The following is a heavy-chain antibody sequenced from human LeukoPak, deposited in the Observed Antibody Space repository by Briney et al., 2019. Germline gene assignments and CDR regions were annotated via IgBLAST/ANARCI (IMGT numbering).Heavy chain of an antibody. J-gene: IGHJ4*02. CDR2: INPNSGGT. CDR3: ATFQDPHDFWSGYTADY. Sequence: ASVKVSCKASGYTFTGYYMHWVRQAPGQGLEWMGWINPNSGGTNYAQKFQGRVTMTEDTSTDTAYMELSSLRSEDTAVYYCATFQDPHDFWSGYTADYWGQGTLVTVSS. D-gene: IGHD3-3*01. V-gene: IGHV1-2*02. CDR1: GYTFTGYY.